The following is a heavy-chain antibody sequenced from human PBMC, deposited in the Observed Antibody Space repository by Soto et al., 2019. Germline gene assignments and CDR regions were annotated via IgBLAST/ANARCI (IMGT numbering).Heavy chain of an antibody. V-gene: IGHV3-73*01. CDR3: TRHTYSSSWYYFDY. Sequence: GGSLRLSCAASGFTFSGSTMHWVRQASGKGLEWVGRIRSKANSYATAYAASVKGRFTISRDDSKNTAYLQMNSLKTEDTAVYYCTRHTYSSSWYYFDYWGQGTLVTVSS. CDR2: IRSKANSYAT. D-gene: IGHD6-13*01. J-gene: IGHJ4*02. CDR1: GFTFSGST.